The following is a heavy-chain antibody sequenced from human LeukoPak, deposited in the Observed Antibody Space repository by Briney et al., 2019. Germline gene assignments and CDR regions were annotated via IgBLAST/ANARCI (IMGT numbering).Heavy chain of an antibody. Sequence: GGSLRFSCEASGFTFSSHWMSWVRQAPGKGLEWVAIIKQDGSEKDYVDSVTGRFTISRDNAKNSLYLQMNSLRADDTAVHYCARDTSAWRYGMDVWGQGTTVTVSS. V-gene: IGHV3-7*01. CDR3: ARDTSAWRYGMDV. D-gene: IGHD6-19*01. J-gene: IGHJ6*02. CDR1: GFTFSSHW. CDR2: IKQDGSEK.